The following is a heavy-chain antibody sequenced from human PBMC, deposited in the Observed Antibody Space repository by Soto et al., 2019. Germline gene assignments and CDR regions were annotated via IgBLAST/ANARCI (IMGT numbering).Heavy chain of an antibody. CDR3: ARGIATGQLDP. CDR2: INPDNGNT. Sequence: ASVKVSCKASGYTFTRYTINWVRQAPGQRPEWMGWINPDNGNTKSSQKFQDRVIITRDTSASTAYMDLSSLRSEDTAVYYCARGIATGQLDPWGQGPMMTFYS. D-gene: IGHD2-15*01. J-gene: IGHJ5*02. V-gene: IGHV1-3*01. CDR1: GYTFTRYT.